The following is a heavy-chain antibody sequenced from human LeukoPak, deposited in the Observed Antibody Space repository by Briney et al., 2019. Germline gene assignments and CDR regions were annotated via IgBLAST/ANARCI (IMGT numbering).Heavy chain of an antibody. V-gene: IGHV3-23*01. J-gene: IGHJ6*02. Sequence: GGSLRLSCAASGFTFSSYAMSWVRQAPGKGLEWVSAISGSGGSTYYADSVKGRFTISRDNSKNTLYLQMNSLRAEDTAVYYCAKVVVTIFGVVKSFYGMDVWGQGTTVTVSS. CDR2: ISGSGGST. D-gene: IGHD3-3*01. CDR3: AKVVVTIFGVVKSFYGMDV. CDR1: GFTFSSYA.